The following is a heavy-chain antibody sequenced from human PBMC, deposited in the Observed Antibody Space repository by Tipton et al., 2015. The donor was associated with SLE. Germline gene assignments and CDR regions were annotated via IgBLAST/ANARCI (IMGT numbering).Heavy chain of an antibody. Sequence: TLSLTCAVYGGSFSGYYWSWIRQSPGKGLEWLGEIHHSGSTNYNPSHKSRVTLSVDTSKNQFSLKLSSVTAADTAMYYCARDTTPIDYWGQGTLVTVSS. D-gene: IGHD1-1*01. J-gene: IGHJ4*02. V-gene: IGHV4-34*01. CDR3: ARDTTPIDY. CDR1: GGSFSGYY. CDR2: IHHSGST.